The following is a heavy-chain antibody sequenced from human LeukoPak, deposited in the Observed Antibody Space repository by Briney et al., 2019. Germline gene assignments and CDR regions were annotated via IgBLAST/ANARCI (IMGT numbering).Heavy chain of an antibody. CDR1: GFTFSSYD. V-gene: IGHV3-13*01. CDR3: ARFAIHDYDYGMDV. J-gene: IGHJ6*02. CDR2: IGTAGDT. Sequence: GGSLRLSCAASGFTFSSYDMHWVRQATGKGLEWVSAIGTAGDTYYPGSVKGRFTISRENAKNSSYLQMNSLRAGDTAVYYCARFAIHDYDYGMDVWGQGTTVTVSS. D-gene: IGHD5-18*01.